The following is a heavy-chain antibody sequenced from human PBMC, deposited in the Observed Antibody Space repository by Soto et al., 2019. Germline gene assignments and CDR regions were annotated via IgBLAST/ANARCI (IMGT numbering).Heavy chain of an antibody. CDR3: ARDRGYYVQNAVDWFDP. CDR2: ISAYNGNT. D-gene: IGHD3-10*02. V-gene: IGHV1-18*01. Sequence: ASVKVSCKASGYTFTSYGISWVRQAPGQGLEWMGWISAYNGNTNYAQKLQGRVTMTTDTSTSTAYMELRSLRSDDTAVYYCARDRGYYVQNAVDWFDPWGQGTLVTVSS. CDR1: GYTFTSYG. J-gene: IGHJ5*02.